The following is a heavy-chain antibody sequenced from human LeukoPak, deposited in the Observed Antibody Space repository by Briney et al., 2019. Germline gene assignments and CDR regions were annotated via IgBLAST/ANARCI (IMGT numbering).Heavy chain of an antibody. CDR2: INHSGST. V-gene: IGHV4-34*01. CDR3: ASPASGYTDDAFDI. CDR1: GGSFSGYY. D-gene: IGHD3-22*01. Sequence: SETLSLTCAVYGGSFSGYYWSWIRQPPGKGLEWIGEINHSGSTNYNPSLKSRVTISVDKSKNQFSLKLSSVTAADTAVYYCASPASGYTDDAFDIWGQGTMVTVSS. J-gene: IGHJ3*02.